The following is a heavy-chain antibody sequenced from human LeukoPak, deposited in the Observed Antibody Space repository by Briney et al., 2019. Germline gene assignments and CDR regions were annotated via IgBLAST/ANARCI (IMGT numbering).Heavy chain of an antibody. V-gene: IGHV3-20*04. CDR3: ARSYDTSGYHYVGAGY. J-gene: IGHJ4*02. D-gene: IGHD3-22*01. Sequence: GGSLRLSCAASAFTFDDYGMSWVRQAPGKGLEWVSGISWNGGSTAYADSVKGRFTISRDNAKNSLYLQMNSLRAEDTALYYCARSYDTSGYHYVGAGYWGQGTLVTVSS. CDR2: ISWNGGST. CDR1: AFTFDDYG.